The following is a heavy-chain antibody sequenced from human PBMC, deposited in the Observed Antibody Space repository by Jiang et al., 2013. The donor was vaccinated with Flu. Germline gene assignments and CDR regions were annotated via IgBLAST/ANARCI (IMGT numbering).Heavy chain of an antibody. J-gene: IGHJ3*02. D-gene: IGHD3-22*01. CDR1: GNSFTNYW. CDR3: ATYDTSQDAFDI. Sequence: QLVESGAEVKKPGESLKISCKGSGNSFTNYWIAWVRQMPGKGLEWMGLIYPADSDTLYSPSFRGQVTISADKSVSTAYLQWGRVKASDTAMYYCATYDTSQDAFDIWGQGTMVTVSS. V-gene: IGHV5-51*01. CDR2: IYPADSDT.